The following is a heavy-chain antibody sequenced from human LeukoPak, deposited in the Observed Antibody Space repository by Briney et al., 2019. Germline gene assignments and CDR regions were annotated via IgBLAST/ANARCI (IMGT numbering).Heavy chain of an antibody. CDR1: GFTVSSNY. V-gene: IGHV3-53*01. D-gene: IGHD5/OR15-5a*01. CDR2: IYSGGRT. Sequence: PGGSLRLSCAASGFTVSSNYMNWVRQAPGKGLEWVSIIYSGGRTFYADSVKGRFTISRDNSKNTLFLQMNGLRAEETAVYYCARSNDAFDIWGQGTMVTVSS. CDR3: ARSNDAFDI. J-gene: IGHJ3*02.